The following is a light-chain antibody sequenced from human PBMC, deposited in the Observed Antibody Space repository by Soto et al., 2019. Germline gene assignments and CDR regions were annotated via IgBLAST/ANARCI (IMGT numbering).Light chain of an antibody. CDR2: EVS. J-gene: IGLJ1*01. Sequence: QSVLTXPPSASGSPGQSVTISCTGTSSDVGGYNYVSWYQQHPGKAPKLMIYEVSKRPSGVPDRFSGSKSGNTASLTVSGLQAEDEADYYCSSYAGSNNFGPLYVFGTGTKVTVL. CDR1: SSDVGGYNY. V-gene: IGLV2-8*01. CDR3: SSYAGSNNFGPLYV.